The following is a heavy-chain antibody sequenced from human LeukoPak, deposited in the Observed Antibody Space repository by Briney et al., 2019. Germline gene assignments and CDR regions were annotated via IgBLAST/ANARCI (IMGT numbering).Heavy chain of an antibody. Sequence: GGSLRLSCAASGFTFSGSAMHWVRQASGKGLEWVGRIRSKANSYATAYAASVKGRFTITRDDSKNTAYLQMNSLKTEDTAVYYCTSSSIAAAGTGYLGQGTLVTVSS. CDR1: GFTFSGSA. D-gene: IGHD6-13*01. V-gene: IGHV3-73*01. J-gene: IGHJ4*02. CDR3: TSSSIAAAGTGY. CDR2: IRSKANSYAT.